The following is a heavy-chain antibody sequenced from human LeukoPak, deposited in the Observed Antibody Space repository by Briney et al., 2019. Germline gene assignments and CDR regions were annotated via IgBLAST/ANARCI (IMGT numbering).Heavy chain of an antibody. J-gene: IGHJ4*02. Sequence: SETLSLTCTVSGGSISSSSYYWGWIRQPPGKGLEWIGSIYYSGSTYYNPSLKSRVTISVDTSKNQFSLKLSSVTAADTAVYYCARHCRSYDILTGYHLVGGYYFDYWGQGTLVTVSS. CDR2: IYYSGST. D-gene: IGHD3-9*01. CDR3: ARHCRSYDILTGYHLVGGYYFDY. V-gene: IGHV4-39*01. CDR1: GGSISSSSYY.